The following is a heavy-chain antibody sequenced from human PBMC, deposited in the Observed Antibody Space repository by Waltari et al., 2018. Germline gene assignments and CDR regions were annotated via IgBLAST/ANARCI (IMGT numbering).Heavy chain of an antibody. CDR3: GRIAGGDDGGYFQY. V-gene: IGHV4-39*01. Sequence: QVQLQESGPGLVKPSETLSLTCTVSGGPISSNYNWGWIRQPPGTGQEGLGNMQYRGSTGGKRSVESRVTISLDTARDQFSLRLSSVYAADTAVYCCGRIAGGDDGGYFQYCGQGTRVAVSS. CDR2: MQYRGST. D-gene: IGHD4-17*01. J-gene: IGHJ1*01. CDR1: GGPISSNYN.